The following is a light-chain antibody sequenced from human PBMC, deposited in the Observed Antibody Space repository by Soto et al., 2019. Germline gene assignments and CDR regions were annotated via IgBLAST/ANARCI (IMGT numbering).Light chain of an antibody. CDR2: AAS. V-gene: IGKV1-17*01. J-gene: IGKJ1*01. Sequence: DIQMTQSPSSLSASVGDRVTITCRASQTISIYLNWYQQKPGKAPKLLIYAASSLQSGVPSRFSGSGSGTEFTLTISSLQPEDFATYYCLQHNSYPWTFGQGTKVDI. CDR1: QTISIY. CDR3: LQHNSYPWT.